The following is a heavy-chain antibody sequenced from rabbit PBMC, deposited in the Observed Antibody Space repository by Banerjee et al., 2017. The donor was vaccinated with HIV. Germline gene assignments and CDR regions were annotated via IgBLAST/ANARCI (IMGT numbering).Heavy chain of an antibody. CDR3: ARSHYTYNYADYAYAV. J-gene: IGHJ3*01. D-gene: IGHD6-1*01. CDR1: GFSFSSYYY. V-gene: IGHV1S40*01. Sequence: QSLEESGGDLVKPGASLTLTCTASGFSFSSYYYMCWVRQAPGKGLELIACMDTTSGSTYYATWAKGRFTISKTSSTTVTLQMTSLTAADTATYFCARSHYTYNYADYAYAVWGQGTLVTVS. CDR2: MDTTSGST.